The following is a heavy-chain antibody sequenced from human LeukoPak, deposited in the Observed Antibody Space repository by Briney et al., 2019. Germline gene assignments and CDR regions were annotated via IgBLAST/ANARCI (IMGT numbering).Heavy chain of an antibody. CDR1: GFTFSSYG. J-gene: IGHJ4*02. V-gene: IGHV3-49*04. CDR3: TRDQTPYY. Sequence: GGSLRLSCAASGFTFSSYGMTWVRQAPGKGLEWVGFIRSQIYGGTPEYAASVEGRFTISRDDSEGVAYLQMNSLKTEDTAVYYCTRDQTPYYWGQGTLVTVSS. CDR2: IRSQIYGGTP.